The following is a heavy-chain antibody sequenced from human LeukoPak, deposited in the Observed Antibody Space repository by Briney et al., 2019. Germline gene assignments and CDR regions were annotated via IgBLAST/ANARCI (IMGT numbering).Heavy chain of an antibody. CDR2: IYYSGST. CDR3: ARERVNYYGSGSLNY. CDR1: GGSISSYY. J-gene: IGHJ4*02. Sequence: SETLSLTCTVSGGSISSYYWSWIRQPPGKGLEWIGYIYYSGSTNYNPSLKSRVTISVDTSKNQFSLKLSSVTAADTAVYYCARERVNYYGSGSLNYWGQGTLVTVSS. V-gene: IGHV4-59*12. D-gene: IGHD3-10*01.